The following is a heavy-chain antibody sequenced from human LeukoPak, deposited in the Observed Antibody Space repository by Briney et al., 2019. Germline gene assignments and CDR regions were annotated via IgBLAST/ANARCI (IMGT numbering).Heavy chain of an antibody. J-gene: IGHJ4*02. CDR3: AKDGLSYDGSTHVYYFHY. D-gene: IGHD3-22*01. CDR1: GFTFRSYA. CDR2: IIYDGGHT. Sequence: GGSLRLSCTASGFTFRSYAMSWVRQAPGKGLECVSSIIYDGGHTYYAASVKGRFTISRDNSQNTLHLQMNSPRAEDTALYYCAKDGLSYDGSTHVYYFHYLGQGTRVTVSS. V-gene: IGHV3-23*01.